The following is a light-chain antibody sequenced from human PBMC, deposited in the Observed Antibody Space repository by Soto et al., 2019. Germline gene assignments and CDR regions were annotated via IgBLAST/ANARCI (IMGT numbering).Light chain of an antibody. CDR2: GAS. CDR3: QQYNSWPLT. Sequence: EIVLTQCPGNVSLSPGERATLSCRVSQSVSSSYLAWYQQKPGQAPRLLIYGASTRATGVPTRISGSGSGTEFTLTISSLQSEDFAVYYCQQYNSWPLTFGGGTKVDIK. J-gene: IGKJ4*01. V-gene: IGKV3D-15*01. CDR1: QSVSSSY.